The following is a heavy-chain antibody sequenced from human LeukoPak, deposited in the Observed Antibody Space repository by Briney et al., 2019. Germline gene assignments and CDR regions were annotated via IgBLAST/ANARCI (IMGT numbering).Heavy chain of an antibody. D-gene: IGHD3-10*01. CDR2: ISAYNGNT. J-gene: IGHJ4*02. Sequence: ASVKVSCKASGYTFTSYGISWVRQAPGQGLEWMGWISAYNGNTNYAQKLQGRVTMTTDTSTSTAYMELRSLRSDDTAAYYCARGITMVRGVYYFDYWGQGTLVTVSS. V-gene: IGHV1-18*01. CDR3: ARGITMVRGVYYFDY. CDR1: GYTFTSYG.